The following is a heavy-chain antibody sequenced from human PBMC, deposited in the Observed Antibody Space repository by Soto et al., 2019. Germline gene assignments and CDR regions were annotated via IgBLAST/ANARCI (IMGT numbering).Heavy chain of an antibody. CDR3: ARDGGGDHPDY. V-gene: IGHV3-33*01. D-gene: IGHD2-15*01. CDR2: IWFDGSNK. CDR1: GFTFNSYV. J-gene: IGHJ4*02. Sequence: QVQLVESGGGVVQPGRSLRLSCAASGFTFNSYVMHWVRQAPGKGLEWVAVIWFDGSNKHYAEFVKGRFTISRDNSRSTLYLQMNSLRADDTAVYYCARDGGGDHPDYWGRGTQVTVSS.